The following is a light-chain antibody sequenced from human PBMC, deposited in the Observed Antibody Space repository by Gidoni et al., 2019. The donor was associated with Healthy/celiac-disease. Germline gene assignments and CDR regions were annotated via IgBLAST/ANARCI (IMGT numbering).Light chain of an antibody. CDR1: QSVSSN. J-gene: IGKJ4*01. CDR3: QQYNNWPPLT. CDR2: SAS. V-gene: IGKV3-15*01. Sequence: EIVMTQSPATLSVSPGERATLSCRASQSVSSNLAWYQQKPGQAPRPLIYSASTRATGIPARFSGSGSGTDFTLSISSLQSEDFAVYYCQQYNNWPPLTFGGGTKVEIK.